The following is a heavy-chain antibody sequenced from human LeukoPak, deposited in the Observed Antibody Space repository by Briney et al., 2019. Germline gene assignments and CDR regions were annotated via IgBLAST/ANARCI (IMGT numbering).Heavy chain of an antibody. D-gene: IGHD2-8*01. CDR3: ASSKAPYCTNGVCPPKQNNWLDP. CDR2: IIPIFGTA. Sequence: SVKVSCKASGGTFSSYAISWVRQAPGQGLEWMGGIIPIFGTANYAQKFQGRVTITTDESTSTAYMELSSLRSEDTAVYYCASSKAPYCTNGVCPPKQNNWLDPWGQGTLVTVSS. V-gene: IGHV1-69*05. CDR1: GGTFSSYA. J-gene: IGHJ5*02.